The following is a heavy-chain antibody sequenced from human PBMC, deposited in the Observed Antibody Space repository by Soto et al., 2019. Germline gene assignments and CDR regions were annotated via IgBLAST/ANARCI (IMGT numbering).Heavy chain of an antibody. CDR3: ARDLRSRGWFDP. J-gene: IGHJ5*02. V-gene: IGHV4-59*11. Sequence: KTSETLSLTCDVSGVSITSHYWNWIRQSPGMGLEWIGSTYFRGSASYNPSLKSRVTISLDTSKDQLSLTLSAVTAADSAVYYCARDLRSRGWFDPWGPGILVTVPQ. CDR2: TYFRGSA. CDR1: GVSITSHY.